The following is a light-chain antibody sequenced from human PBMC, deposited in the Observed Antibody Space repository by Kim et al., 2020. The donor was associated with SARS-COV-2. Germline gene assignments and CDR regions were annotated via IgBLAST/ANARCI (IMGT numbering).Light chain of an antibody. CDR2: EIS. V-gene: IGKV2D-29*01. CDR1: QSLLHMDGKTY. CDR3: MQSKEFPLS. Sequence: SASIPCKSSQSLLHMDGKTYVHWYLQKPGQPPQLLIHEISNRFSGVPERFSGSGSGTDFTLKISRVEAEDVGVYYCMQSKEFPLSFGGGTKVDIK. J-gene: IGKJ4*01.